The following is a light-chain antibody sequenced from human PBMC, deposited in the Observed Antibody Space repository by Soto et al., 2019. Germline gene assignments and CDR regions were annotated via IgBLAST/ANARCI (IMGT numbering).Light chain of an antibody. J-gene: IGLJ1*01. V-gene: IGLV2-14*01. CDR2: DVS. CDR3: SSYTSSSTGV. Sequence: QSALTQPASXXXSXXXXXXISCTGTSSDVGGYNYVSWYQQHPGKAPKLMIYDVSNRPSGVSNRFSGSKSGNTASLTISGLQAEDEADYYCSSYTSSSTGVFGTGTKVTVL. CDR1: SSDVGGYNY.